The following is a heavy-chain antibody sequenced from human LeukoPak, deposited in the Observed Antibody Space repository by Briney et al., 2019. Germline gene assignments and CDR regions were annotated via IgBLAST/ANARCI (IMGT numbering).Heavy chain of an antibody. V-gene: IGHV1-2*02. CDR2: IKPNNGDT. Sequence: ASVKVSCKASGYSFTGYYIHWVRQAPGQGLEWMGWIKPNNGDTNYAQKFQGRVTMTRDTSISTAYMELSGLRSDDSAVYYCVRELEWELLRLGQFWGQGTLVTVSS. J-gene: IGHJ1*01. D-gene: IGHD1-26*01. CDR3: VRELEWELLRLGQF. CDR1: GYSFTGYY.